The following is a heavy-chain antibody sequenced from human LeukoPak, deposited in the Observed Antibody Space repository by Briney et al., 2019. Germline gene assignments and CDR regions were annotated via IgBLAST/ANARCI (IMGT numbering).Heavy chain of an antibody. CDR3: EKDFGAPS. J-gene: IGHJ4*02. Sequence: GGCLRLSCAASGFIFRSYGMSWVRQAPGKGLEWVSGISSSGGTTHYADSVQGRFTISRDNSKNTLYLQMNGLRAGDTAIYYCEKDFGAPSWGQGTLVTVSS. D-gene: IGHD3-10*01. V-gene: IGHV3-23*01. CDR1: GFIFRSYG. CDR2: ISSSGGTT.